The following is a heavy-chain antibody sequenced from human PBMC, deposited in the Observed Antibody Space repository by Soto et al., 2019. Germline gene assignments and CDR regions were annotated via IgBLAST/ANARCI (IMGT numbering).Heavy chain of an antibody. V-gene: IGHV4-59*01. J-gene: IGHJ4*02. CDR3: ARGWGLVFDY. D-gene: IGHD2-21*02. CDR2: IYYSGST. CDR1: GGSISSYY. Sequence: PSETLSLTCTVSGGSISSYYWSWIRQPPGKGLEWIGYIYYSGSTNYNPSLKSRVTISVDTSKNQFSLKLSSVTAADMAVYYCARGWGLVFDYWGQGTLVTVSS.